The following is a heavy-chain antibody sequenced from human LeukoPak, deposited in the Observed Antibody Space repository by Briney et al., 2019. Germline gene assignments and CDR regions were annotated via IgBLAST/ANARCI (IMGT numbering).Heavy chain of an antibody. CDR1: GGTFSSYA. V-gene: IGHV1-69*13. CDR2: IIPIFGTA. Sequence: SVKVSCKASGGTFSSYAISWVRQAPGQGLEWMGGIIPIFGTANYAQKFQGRVTITADESTSTAYMELSSLRSEDTAVYYCAHASRYYYDSSGKTDTFDYWGQGTLVTVSS. D-gene: IGHD3-22*01. J-gene: IGHJ4*02. CDR3: AHASRYYYDSSGKTDTFDY.